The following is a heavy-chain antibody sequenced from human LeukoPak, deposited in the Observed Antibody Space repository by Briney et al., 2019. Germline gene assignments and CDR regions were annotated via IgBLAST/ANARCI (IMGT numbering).Heavy chain of an antibody. CDR2: IIPIFGTA. CDR1: GGTFSSYA. D-gene: IGHD3-10*01. V-gene: IGHV1-69*13. J-gene: IGHJ6*02. CDR3: AREYYYGRGNYYYGMDV. Sequence: ASVKVSCKASGGTFSSYAISWVRQAPGQGLGWMGGIIPIFGTANYAQKFQGRVTITADESTSTAYMELSSLRSEDTAVYYCAREYYYGRGNYYYGMDVWGQGTTVTVSS.